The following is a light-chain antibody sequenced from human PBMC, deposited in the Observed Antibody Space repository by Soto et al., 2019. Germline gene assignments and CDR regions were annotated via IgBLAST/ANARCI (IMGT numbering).Light chain of an antibody. CDR3: SSYTDTKSLV. Sequence: QSVLTQPPSASGTPGQRVTISCSGSSSNIGSNTVNWYQQHPGKAPKVMIYDVTKRPSGVPDRFSGSKSGNTASLTVSALQAEDEADYYCSSYTDTKSLVFGTGTKVTVL. J-gene: IGLJ1*01. CDR1: SSNIGSNT. V-gene: IGLV1-44*01. CDR2: DVT.